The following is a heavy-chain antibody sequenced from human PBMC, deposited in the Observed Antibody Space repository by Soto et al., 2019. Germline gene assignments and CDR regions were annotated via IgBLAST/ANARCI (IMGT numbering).Heavy chain of an antibody. V-gene: IGHV4-4*02. CDR1: GDSISSMNW. CDR2: NHHSGST. CDR3: ARYDYGSGDDYNIGY. Sequence: QVQLQESGPGLVKPSGTLSLTCAVSGDSISSMNWWSWVRQPPGKGLGWIGENHHSGSTNYNPSLMSEVTISVTKSKTQFSLKLTSVTAAAPAVYYCARYDYGSGDDYNIGYWGQGTLVTVSS. J-gene: IGHJ4*02. D-gene: IGHD3-10*01.